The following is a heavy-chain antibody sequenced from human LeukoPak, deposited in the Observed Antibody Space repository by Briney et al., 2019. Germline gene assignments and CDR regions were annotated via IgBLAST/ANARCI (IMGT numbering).Heavy chain of an antibody. CDR2: IYPGDSDT. CDR1: GYSFTSYW. V-gene: IGHV5-51*01. CDR3: ATSPGYGDYFGWFDP. Sequence: GESLKISCKGSGYSFTSYWIGWVRQMPGKGLEWMGIIYPGDSDTRYSPSFQGQVTISADKSISTAYLQWSSLKASDTAMYYRATSPGYGDYFGWFDPWGQGTLVTVSS. D-gene: IGHD4-17*01. J-gene: IGHJ5*02.